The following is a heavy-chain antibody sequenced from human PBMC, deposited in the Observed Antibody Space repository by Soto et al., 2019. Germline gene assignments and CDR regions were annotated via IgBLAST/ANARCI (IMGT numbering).Heavy chain of an antibody. V-gene: IGHV1-69*02. CDR2: IIPILGIA. D-gene: IGHD2-2*02. CDR3: AMEYCSSTSCYRDY. Sequence: QVQLVQSGAEVKKPGSSVKVSCKASGGTFSSYTISWVRQAPGQGLEWMGRIIPILGIATYAQKFQGRVTSTADKSTSTAYIELSSLRSEDTAVYYCAMEYCSSTSCYRDYWGQGTLVTVSS. CDR1: GGTFSSYT. J-gene: IGHJ4*02.